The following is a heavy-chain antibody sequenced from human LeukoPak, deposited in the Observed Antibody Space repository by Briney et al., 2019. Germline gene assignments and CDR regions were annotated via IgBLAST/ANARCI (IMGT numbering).Heavy chain of an antibody. V-gene: IGHV1-69*13. CDR2: IIPIFGTA. CDR3: ARDGAGDTAMVPPVSYWYFDL. D-gene: IGHD5-18*01. J-gene: IGHJ2*01. Sequence: GASVKVSCKASGGTFSSYAIGWVRQAPGQGLEWMGGIIPIFGTANYAQKFQGRVTITADESTSTAYMELSSLRSEDTAVYYCARDGAGDTAMVPPVSYWYFDLWGRGTLVTVSS. CDR1: GGTFSSYA.